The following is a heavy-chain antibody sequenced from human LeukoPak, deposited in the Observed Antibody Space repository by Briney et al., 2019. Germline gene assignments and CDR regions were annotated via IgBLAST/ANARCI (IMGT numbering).Heavy chain of an antibody. CDR1: GGSISSYY. J-gene: IGHJ6*03. V-gene: IGHV4-59*12. Sequence: SETLSLTCTVSGGSISSYYWSWIRQPPGKGLEWIGYIFYNGSTNYNSSLKSRVTISVDTSKNQFSLKVSSVTAADTAVYYCARVGRDRDYYYYYMDVWGKGTTVTVSS. CDR2: IFYNGST. CDR3: ARVGRDRDYYYYYMDV.